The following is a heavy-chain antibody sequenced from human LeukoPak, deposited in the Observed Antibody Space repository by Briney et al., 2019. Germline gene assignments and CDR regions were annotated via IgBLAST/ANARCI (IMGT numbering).Heavy chain of an antibody. Sequence: PGGSLRFSCAASGFTFSSYEMNWVRQAPGKGLEWVSYISSSGSTIYYADSVKGRFTISRDNAKNSLYLQMNSLRAEDTAVYYCARDSPSSFHAFDIWGQGTMVTVSS. CDR3: ARDSPSSFHAFDI. D-gene: IGHD6-13*01. V-gene: IGHV3-48*03. CDR1: GFTFSSYE. CDR2: ISSSGSTI. J-gene: IGHJ3*02.